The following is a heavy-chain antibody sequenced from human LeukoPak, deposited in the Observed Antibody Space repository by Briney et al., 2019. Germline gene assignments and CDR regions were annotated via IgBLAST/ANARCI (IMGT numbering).Heavy chain of an antibody. V-gene: IGHV4-31*11. CDR3: ASGDGYNHDY. CDR2: IYYSGST. Sequence: SQTLSLTCAVSGGSISSGGYYWGWIRQHPGKGLEWIGYIYYSGSTYYNPSLKSRVTISVDTSKNQFSLKLSSVTAADTAVYYCASGDGYNHDYWGQGTLVTVSS. CDR1: GGSISSGGYY. D-gene: IGHD5-24*01. J-gene: IGHJ4*02.